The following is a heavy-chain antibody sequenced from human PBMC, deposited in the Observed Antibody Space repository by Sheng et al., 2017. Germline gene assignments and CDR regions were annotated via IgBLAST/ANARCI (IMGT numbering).Heavy chain of an antibody. Sequence: EVQLVESGGGLVQPGGSLRLSCAASGFTFSSYAMSWVRQAPGKGLEWVSAISGSGGSTYYADSVKGRFTISRDNSKNTLYLQMNSLRAEDTAVYYCAKVFQIPLMRGTIFGVEDPYFFDYWAREPWSPSPQ. CDR3: AKVFQIPLMRGTIFGVEDPYFFDY. D-gene: IGHD3-3*01. CDR1: GFTFSSYA. CDR2: ISGSGGST. V-gene: IGHV3-23*04. J-gene: IGHJ4*02.